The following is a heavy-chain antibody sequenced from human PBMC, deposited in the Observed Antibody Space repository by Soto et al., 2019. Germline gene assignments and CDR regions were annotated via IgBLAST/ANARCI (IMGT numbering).Heavy chain of an antibody. D-gene: IGHD4-17*01. CDR1: GFTFSSYE. J-gene: IGHJ4*02. CDR3: ARGTTDYGGNFNY. V-gene: IGHV3-48*03. Sequence: LRLSCAASGFTFSSYEMNWVRQAPGKGLEWVSYISSSGSTIYYADSVKGRFTISRDNAKNSLYLQMNSLRAEDTAVYYCARGTTDYGGNFNYWGQGTLVTVS. CDR2: ISSSGSTI.